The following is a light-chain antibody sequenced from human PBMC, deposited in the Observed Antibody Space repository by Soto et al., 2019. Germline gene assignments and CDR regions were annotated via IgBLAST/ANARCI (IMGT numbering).Light chain of an antibody. CDR3: GLYTIAETVV. J-gene: IGLJ2*01. V-gene: IGLV2-18*01. CDR2: DVT. Sequence: QSALTKPPPVSGTPGQSVTISCTGTKEVASYNRVSWYQQTPGASPKLLVYDVTKRASGISDRFSGSKSGNTASLTISGLQADDEGDYYCGLYTIAETVVLGGGTKVTVL. CDR1: KEVASYNR.